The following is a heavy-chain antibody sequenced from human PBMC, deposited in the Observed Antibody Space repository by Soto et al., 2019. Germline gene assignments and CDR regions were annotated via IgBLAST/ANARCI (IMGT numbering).Heavy chain of an antibody. V-gene: IGHV4-59*01. J-gene: IGHJ4*02. CDR1: GGSISGSY. CDR3: ARSVAVPGAHIDY. Sequence: SETLSLTCSVSGGSISGSYWSWIRQSPGKGLEWLGYVYYTGSTYYSPSLRSRVSISVDTSKNEFSLRLGSVTAADTAVYFCARSVAVPGAHIDYWGQGTQVTVSS. D-gene: IGHD6-19*01. CDR2: VYYTGST.